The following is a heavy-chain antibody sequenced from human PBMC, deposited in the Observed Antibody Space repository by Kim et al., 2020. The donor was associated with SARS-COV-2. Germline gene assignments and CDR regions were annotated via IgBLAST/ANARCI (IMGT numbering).Heavy chain of an antibody. J-gene: IGHJ4*02. Sequence: GGSLRHSCAASGFTFSSHSMNWVRQAPGRGLEWVSYISSSGITKYYADSMKGRFTISRDNAKNSLYLQMNSLRDEDTALYYCVRDRIAVAGRFDSWGQGT. D-gene: IGHD6-19*01. CDR2: ISSSGITK. CDR1: GFTFSSHS. CDR3: VRDRIAVAGRFDS. V-gene: IGHV3-48*02.